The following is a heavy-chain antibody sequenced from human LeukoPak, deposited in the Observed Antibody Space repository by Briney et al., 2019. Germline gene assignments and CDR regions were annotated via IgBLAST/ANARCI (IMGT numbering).Heavy chain of an antibody. V-gene: IGHV3-23*01. CDR2: ISGSDGST. J-gene: IGHJ4*02. D-gene: IGHD2-15*01. Sequence: GGSLRPSCAASGFTFSSYAMNWVRQAPGKGLEWVSTISGSDGSTYYADSVKGRFTISRDNSKNTLYLQMNSLRAEDTAVYYCAKSKVVAATMGRFDYWGQGTLVTVSS. CDR1: GFTFSSYA. CDR3: AKSKVVAATMGRFDY.